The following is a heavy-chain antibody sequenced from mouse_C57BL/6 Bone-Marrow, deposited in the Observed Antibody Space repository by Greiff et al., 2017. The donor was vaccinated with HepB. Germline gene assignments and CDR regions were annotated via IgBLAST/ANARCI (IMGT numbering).Heavy chain of an antibody. CDR2: INPNNGGT. CDR3: ARSGPYGSSPAWFAY. CDR1: GYTFTDYN. V-gene: IGHV1-18*01. J-gene: IGHJ3*01. D-gene: IGHD1-1*01. Sequence: VQLQQSGPELVKPGASVKIPCKASGYTFTDYNMDWVKQSHGKSLEWIGDINPNNGGTIYNQKFKGKATLTVDKSSSTAYMELRSLTSEDTAVYYCARSGPYGSSPAWFAYWGQGTLVTVSA.